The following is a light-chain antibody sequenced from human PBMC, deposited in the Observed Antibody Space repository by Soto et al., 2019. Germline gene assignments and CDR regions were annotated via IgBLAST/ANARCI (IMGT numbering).Light chain of an antibody. CDR3: QQFQNSRT. Sequence: IVLTQSPGTLSLSPGEKATLSCRASQTFTGRSLACYQQKPGQAPRLLIIIISTRATGIPDRFSGSGSGADFSLTITRLEPEDFAVYYCQQFQNSRTFGQGTKV. CDR1: QTFTGRS. CDR2: IIS. J-gene: IGKJ1*01. V-gene: IGKV3-20*01.